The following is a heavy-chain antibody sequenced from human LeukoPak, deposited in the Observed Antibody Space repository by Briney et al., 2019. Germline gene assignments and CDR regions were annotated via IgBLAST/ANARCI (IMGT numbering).Heavy chain of an antibody. CDR1: GFTFSSYG. Sequence: GRSLRLSCAASGFTFSSYGMHWVRQAPGRGLEWVAVISYDGSNKYYADSVKGRFTISRDNSKNTLYLQMNGLRAEDTAVYYCHFNYYDSSGYQFDYWGQGTLVTVSS. CDR2: ISYDGSNK. V-gene: IGHV3-30*03. CDR3: HFNYYDSSGYQFDY. D-gene: IGHD3-22*01. J-gene: IGHJ4*02.